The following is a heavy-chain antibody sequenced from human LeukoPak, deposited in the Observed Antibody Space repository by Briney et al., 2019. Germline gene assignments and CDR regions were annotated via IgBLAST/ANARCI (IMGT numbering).Heavy chain of an antibody. V-gene: IGHV3-64*01. CDR3: ARGGVYSDYVDY. Sequence: GGPLRLSCAASGFTFSSYAIHWVRQAPGKGLEYVSAISSNGGSTYYANSVKGRFTISRDNSKNTAYLQMGSLRAEDMAVYYCARGGVYSDYVDYWGQGTLVTVSS. CDR1: GFTFSSYA. J-gene: IGHJ4*02. CDR2: ISSNGGST. D-gene: IGHD4-11*01.